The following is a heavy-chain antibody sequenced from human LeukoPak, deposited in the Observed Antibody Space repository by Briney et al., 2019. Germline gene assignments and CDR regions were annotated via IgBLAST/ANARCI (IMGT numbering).Heavy chain of an antibody. J-gene: IGHJ5*02. CDR1: GFTFNTYS. CDR3: ARDAGGRTQREGWFDP. D-gene: IGHD1-26*01. Sequence: GGSLRLSCAASGFTFNTYSMNWVRQAPGKGLEWLSSISSGGMWIYYADSLKGRFTISRDNAKNSLYLQMKSLRVEDTGVYYCARDAGGRTQREGWFDPWGQGTLVTVSS. V-gene: IGHV3-21*01. CDR2: ISSGGMWI.